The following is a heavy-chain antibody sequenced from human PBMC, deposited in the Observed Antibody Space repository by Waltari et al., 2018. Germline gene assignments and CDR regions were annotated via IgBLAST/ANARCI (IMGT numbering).Heavy chain of an antibody. D-gene: IGHD1-26*01. Sequence: EVRLVESGGGLVKPGGSLRLSGAASGSTFSPYAMNWVRPAPGKGLEWVAGLSASGSRTFYAASVKGRFTISRDNSNNTLYAQMTSLTPEDTATYYCAMSLTVLVRADHWGQGTLVAVSS. CDR3: AMSLTVLVRADH. CDR1: GSTFSPYA. J-gene: IGHJ4*02. CDR2: LSASGSRT. V-gene: IGHV3-23*04.